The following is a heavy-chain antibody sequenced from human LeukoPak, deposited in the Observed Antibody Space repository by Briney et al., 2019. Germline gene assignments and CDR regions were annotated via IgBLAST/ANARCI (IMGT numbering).Heavy chain of an antibody. CDR2: LSGAGGST. CDR3: AKDSSEWMQRWLLTGKEASNFDA. CDR1: GFNFNTYG. V-gene: IGHV3-23*01. J-gene: IGHJ4*02. D-gene: IGHD5-18*01. Sequence: GATLRLSCVASGFNFNTYGMTWVRQAPGKGLEWVSTLSGAGGSTFYADSVKGRFIISRENSKNTLFLQMNSLRVEDTAIYYCAKDSSEWMQRWLLTGKEASNFDAWGQGILVAVAS.